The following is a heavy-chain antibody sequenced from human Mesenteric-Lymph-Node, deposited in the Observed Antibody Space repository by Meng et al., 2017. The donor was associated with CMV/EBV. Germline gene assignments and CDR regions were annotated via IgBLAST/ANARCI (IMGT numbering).Heavy chain of an antibody. CDR2: IYYSGST. J-gene: IGHJ5*02. Sequence: CNVSGGSVSSGDYFWSWIRPPPGKGLEWIAYIYYSGSTYYNPSLKSRLTLSVDMSKNQFSLKLSSVTAADTAVYYCARVVHNWFDPWGQGTLVTVSS. CDR1: GGSVSSGDYF. V-gene: IGHV4-30-4*08. CDR3: ARVVHNWFDP.